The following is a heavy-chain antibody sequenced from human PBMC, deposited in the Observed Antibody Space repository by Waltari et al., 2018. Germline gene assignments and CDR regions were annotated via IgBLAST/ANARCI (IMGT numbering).Heavy chain of an antibody. V-gene: IGHV3-23*03. CDR2: IYSGCSST. CDR1: GFTFSSYA. D-gene: IGHD1-26*01. Sequence: EVQLLESGGGLVQPGGSLRLSCAASGFTFSSYAMSWVRQAPGEGLEWVSVIYSGCSSTYYADSVKGRFTISRDNSKNTLYLQMNSLRAEDTAVYYCAKRVGATVDYWGQGTLVTVSS. J-gene: IGHJ4*02. CDR3: AKRVGATVDY.